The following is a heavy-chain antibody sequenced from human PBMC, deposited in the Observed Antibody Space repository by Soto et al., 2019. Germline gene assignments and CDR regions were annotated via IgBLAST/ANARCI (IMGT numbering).Heavy chain of an antibody. D-gene: IGHD3-16*02. CDR1: GFTFSGSA. CDR2: IRSKANSYAT. CDR3: TSLSSYYYYYGMDV. J-gene: IGHJ6*02. Sequence: GGSLRLSCAASGFTFSGSAMHWVRQASGKGLEWVGRIRSKANSYATAYAASVKGRFTISRDDSKNTAYLQMNSLKTEDTAVYYCTSLSSYYYYYGMDVWGQGTTVTVSS. V-gene: IGHV3-73*01.